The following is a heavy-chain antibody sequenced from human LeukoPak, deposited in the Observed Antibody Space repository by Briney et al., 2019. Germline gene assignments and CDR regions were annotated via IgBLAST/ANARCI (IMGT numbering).Heavy chain of an antibody. CDR2: INPNSGGT. D-gene: IGHD6-13*01. CDR1: GYTFTGYY. V-gene: IGHV1-2*02. J-gene: IGHJ4*02. Sequence: ASVKVSCKASGYTFTGYYTHWVRQAPGQGLEWMGWINPNSGGTNYAQKFQGRVTMTRDTSISTAYMELSRLRSDDTAVYYCARGEAAAGTIDYWGQGTLVTVSS. CDR3: ARGEAAAGTIDY.